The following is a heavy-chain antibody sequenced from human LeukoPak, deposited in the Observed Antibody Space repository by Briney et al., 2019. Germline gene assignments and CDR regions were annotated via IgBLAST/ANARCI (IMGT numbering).Heavy chain of an antibody. D-gene: IGHD3-3*01. CDR1: GFTFSNYA. V-gene: IGHV3-21*01. CDR3: ARSPSTIGYYYYYYMDV. CDR2: ISSSSSYI. J-gene: IGHJ6*03. Sequence: GGSLRLSCAASGFTFSNYAMSWVRQAPGKGLEWVSSISSSSSYIYYADSVKGRFTISRDNAKNSLYLQMNSLRAEDTAVYYCARSPSTIGYYYYYYMDVWGKGTTVTISS.